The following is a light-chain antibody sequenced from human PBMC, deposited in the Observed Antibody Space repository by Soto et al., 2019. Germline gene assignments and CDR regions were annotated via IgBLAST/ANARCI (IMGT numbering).Light chain of an antibody. CDR3: QVWASTAEFVV. Sequence: SYALTQPPSVSVAPGQTAKITCGRSKIGRKIVHWYKQRPDQAPVAVVFDATDRPSWIPDRISASRCGDTATLTISRVDAGDEAHYYCQVWASTAEFVVFGSGTKATVL. CDR2: DAT. CDR1: KIGRKI. V-gene: IGLV3-21*02. J-gene: IGLJ1*01.